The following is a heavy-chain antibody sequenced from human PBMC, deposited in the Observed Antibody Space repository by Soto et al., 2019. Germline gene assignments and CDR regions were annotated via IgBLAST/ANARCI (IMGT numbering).Heavy chain of an antibody. CDR1: GYSFTSYW. Sequence: PGESLKISCKGSGYSFTSYWISWVRQMPGKGLEWMGRIDPSDSYTNYSPSFQGHVTISADKSISTAYLQWSSLKASDTAMYYCAGQYYYASSGYYNLDYYYYYGMDVWGQGTKVPVSS. J-gene: IGHJ6*02. CDR2: IDPSDSYT. D-gene: IGHD3-22*01. V-gene: IGHV5-10-1*01. CDR3: AGQYYYASSGYYNLDYYYYYGMDV.